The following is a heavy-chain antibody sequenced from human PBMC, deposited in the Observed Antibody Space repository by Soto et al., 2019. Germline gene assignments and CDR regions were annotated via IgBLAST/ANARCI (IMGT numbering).Heavy chain of an antibody. CDR3: ARESSGSCHDY. D-gene: IGHD6-13*01. CDR1: GYTF. Sequence: QVQLVQSGAEVKKPGASVKVSCKASGYTFSWVRQAPGQGLEWMGWISAYNGNTNYAQKLQGRVTMTTDTSTSTAYMELRSLRSDDTAVYYCARESSGSCHDYWGQGTLVTVSS. J-gene: IGHJ4*02. V-gene: IGHV1-18*01. CDR2: ISAYNGNT.